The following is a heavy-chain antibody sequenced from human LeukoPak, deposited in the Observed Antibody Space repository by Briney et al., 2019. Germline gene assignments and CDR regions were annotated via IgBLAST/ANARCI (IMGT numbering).Heavy chain of an antibody. Sequence: GGSLRLSCAASGFTFRTYWMHWVRQAPGKGLVWVSRINTDGRSTSYADSVKGRFTVSRDNSKNTLYLQMNSLRAEDTAVYYCAASPRSEDSSGYYLYYFDYWGQGTLVTVSS. V-gene: IGHV3-74*01. CDR2: INTDGRST. D-gene: IGHD3-22*01. CDR3: AASPRSEDSSGYYLYYFDY. CDR1: GFTFRTYW. J-gene: IGHJ4*02.